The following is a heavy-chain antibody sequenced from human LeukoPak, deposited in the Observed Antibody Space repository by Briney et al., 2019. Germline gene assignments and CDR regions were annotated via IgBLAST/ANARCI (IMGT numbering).Heavy chain of an antibody. CDR3: ARDSARYFDWLPSVFDY. V-gene: IGHV1-69*04. D-gene: IGHD3-9*01. J-gene: IGHJ4*02. CDR1: GGTLSSYA. CDR2: IIPILGIA. Sequence: ASVKVSCKASGGTLSSYAISWVRQAPGQGLEWMGRIIPILGIANYAQKFQGRVTITADKSTSTAYMELSSLRSEDTAVYYCARDSARYFDWLPSVFDYWGQGTLVTVSS.